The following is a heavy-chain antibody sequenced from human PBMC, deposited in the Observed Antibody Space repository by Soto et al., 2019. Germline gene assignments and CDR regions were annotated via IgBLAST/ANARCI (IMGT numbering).Heavy chain of an antibody. J-gene: IGHJ5*02. CDR1: GGSISSSSYY. Sequence: QLQLQESGPGLVKPSETLSLTCTVSGGSISSSSYYWGWIRQPPGKGLEWIGSISYSGSTYYNPSLKSRVTISVDTSKNQFSLNLSPVTAADTAVYYCASLVDTAMFSWGQGTLVTVSS. CDR2: ISYSGST. V-gene: IGHV4-39*01. D-gene: IGHD5-18*01. CDR3: ASLVDTAMFS.